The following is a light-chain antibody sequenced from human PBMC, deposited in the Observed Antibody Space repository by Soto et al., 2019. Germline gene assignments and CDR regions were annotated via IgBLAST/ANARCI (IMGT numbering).Light chain of an antibody. Sequence: EIVLTQSPGTLSLSPGERATLSCRASQSVGSYLAWYQQKPGQAPRLLIYDASNRATGIPARFSGSGSGTDFTLTINSLEPEDSAVYYCQQRSNWPSITFGQGTRLEI. CDR1: QSVGSY. J-gene: IGKJ5*01. V-gene: IGKV3-11*01. CDR3: QQRSNWPSIT. CDR2: DAS.